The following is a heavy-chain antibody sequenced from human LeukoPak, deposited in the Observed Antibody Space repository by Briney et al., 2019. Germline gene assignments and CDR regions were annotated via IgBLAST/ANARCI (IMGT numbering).Heavy chain of an antibody. V-gene: IGHV4-39*01. CDR1: GGSISSSSYY. CDR2: IYYSGST. D-gene: IGHD2-2*01. J-gene: IGHJ3*02. Sequence: SETLSLTCTVSGGSISSSSYYWGWIRQPPGKGLEWIGSIYYSGSTYYNPSLKSRVTISVDTSKNQFSLKLSSVTAADSAVYYCARLAYIVVVPAAIRVGYAFDIWGQGTMVTVSS. CDR3: ARLAYIVVVPAAIRVGYAFDI.